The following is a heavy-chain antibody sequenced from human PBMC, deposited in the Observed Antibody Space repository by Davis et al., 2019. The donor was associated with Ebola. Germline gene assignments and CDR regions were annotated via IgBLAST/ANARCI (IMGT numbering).Heavy chain of an antibody. V-gene: IGHV3-30-3*01. CDR3: ARGRAMTDPYFDY. D-gene: IGHD2-21*02. J-gene: IGHJ4*02. CDR2: ISYDGSNK. Sequence: PGGSLRLSCAASGFTFSSYAMHWVRQAPGKGLEWVAVISYDGSNKYYADSVKGRFTISRDNAKNSLYLQMNSLRAEDTAVYYCARGRAMTDPYFDYWGQGTLVTVSS. CDR1: GFTFSSYA.